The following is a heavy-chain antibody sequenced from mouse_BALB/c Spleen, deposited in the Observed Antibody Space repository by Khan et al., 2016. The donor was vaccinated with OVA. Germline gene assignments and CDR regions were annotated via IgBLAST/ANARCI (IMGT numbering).Heavy chain of an antibody. Sequence: EVQLVESGGGLVKPGGSLKLSCAASGFTFSSYTMSWVRQTPEKRLEWVATISSGGSYTYYPDSVKGRFTISRDNAKNTLYLQMSSLKSEDTAMYYCTRDNYGSDFFAYWGQGTLVTVSA. V-gene: IGHV5-6-4*01. D-gene: IGHD1-1*01. CDR1: GFTFSSYT. CDR3: TRDNYGSDFFAY. CDR2: ISSGGSYT. J-gene: IGHJ3*01.